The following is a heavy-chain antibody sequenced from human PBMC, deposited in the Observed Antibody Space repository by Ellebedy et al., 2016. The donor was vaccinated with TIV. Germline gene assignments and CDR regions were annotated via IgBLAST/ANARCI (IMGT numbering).Heavy chain of an antibody. D-gene: IGHD6-19*01. CDR3: ARGDSRGWYRPHWFDP. V-gene: IGHV3-7*02. CDR2: IHQEGSEK. Sequence: GESLKISCAASGFTFTTFWMSWVRQAPGKGLEWVGNIHQEGSEKCYGDSVKGRFTISRDNAKNSVYLQMNSLRAEDTAVYYCARGDSRGWYRPHWFDPWGQGILVTVSS. CDR1: GFTFTTFW. J-gene: IGHJ5*02.